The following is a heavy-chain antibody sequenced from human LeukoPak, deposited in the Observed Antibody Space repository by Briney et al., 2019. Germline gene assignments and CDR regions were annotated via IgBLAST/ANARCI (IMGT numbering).Heavy chain of an antibody. Sequence: GGSLRLSCAASGFIVSTNYMSWVRQAPGKGLEWVSAISGSGGSTYYADSVKGRFTISRDNSKNTLCLQMNSLRAEDTAVYYCAKELYYYDSSGSIDYWGQGTLVTVSS. V-gene: IGHV3-23*01. CDR1: GFIVSTNY. D-gene: IGHD3-22*01. CDR3: AKELYYYDSSGSIDY. J-gene: IGHJ4*02. CDR2: ISGSGGST.